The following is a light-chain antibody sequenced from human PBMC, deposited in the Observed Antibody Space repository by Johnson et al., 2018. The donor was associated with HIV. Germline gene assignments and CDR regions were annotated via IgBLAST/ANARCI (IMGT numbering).Light chain of an antibody. Sequence: QSVLTQPPSVSAAPGQKVTISCSGSSSNIGNNYVSWYQQLPGTAPKLLIYDNNKRPSGIPDRFSGSKSGTSATLGITGLQTGDEADYYCGTWVSSLVGVFGTGTKVTVL. CDR1: SSNIGNNY. CDR3: GTWVSSLVGV. J-gene: IGLJ1*01. V-gene: IGLV1-51*01. CDR2: DNN.